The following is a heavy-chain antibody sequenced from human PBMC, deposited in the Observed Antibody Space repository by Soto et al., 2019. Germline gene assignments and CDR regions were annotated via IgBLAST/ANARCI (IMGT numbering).Heavy chain of an antibody. CDR3: ARLTPHLREEFDY. CDR2: INPNSGGT. CDR1: GYTFTGYY. J-gene: IGHJ4*02. V-gene: IGHV1-2*02. D-gene: IGHD7-27*01. Sequence: ASVKVSCKASGYTFTGYYMHWVRQAPGQGLEWMGWINPNSGGTNYAQKFQGRVTMTRDTSISTAYMELSRLRSDDAAVYYCARLTPHLREEFDYWGQGTLVTVSS.